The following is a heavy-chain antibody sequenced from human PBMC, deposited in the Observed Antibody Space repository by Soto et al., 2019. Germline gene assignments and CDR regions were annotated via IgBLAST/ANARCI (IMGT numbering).Heavy chain of an antibody. CDR3: AKYPSLQDTDTDFDY. Sequence: ASVKVSCKASGYTFTSYDINWARQATGQGLEWMGWMNPNSGNTGYAQKFQGRVTMTRNTSISTAYMELSSLRSEDTAVYYCAKYPSLQDTDTDFDYWGQGTLVTVSS. CDR1: GYTFTSYD. CDR2: MNPNSGNT. V-gene: IGHV1-8*01. D-gene: IGHD5-18*01. J-gene: IGHJ4*02.